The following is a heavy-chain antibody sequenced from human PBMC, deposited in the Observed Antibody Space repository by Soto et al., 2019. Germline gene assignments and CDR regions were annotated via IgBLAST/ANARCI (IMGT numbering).Heavy chain of an antibody. V-gene: IGHV4-28*01. CDR2: IYYSGTT. J-gene: IGHJ4*02. CDR1: GYSISSSNW. Sequence: QVQLQESGPGLVKPSDTLSLTCAVSGYSISSSNWWGWIRHPPGKGLEWIGYIYYSGTTYYNPSLKSRITMSVDTSKNQVSLKLTSVTAVDTAVYYCARKEIQGPIDYWGQGTLVTVSS. CDR3: ARKEIQGPIDY.